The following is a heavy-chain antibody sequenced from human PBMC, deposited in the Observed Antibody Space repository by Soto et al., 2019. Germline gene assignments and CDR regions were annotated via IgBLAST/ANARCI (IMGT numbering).Heavy chain of an antibody. V-gene: IGHV3-9*01. J-gene: IGHJ4*02. CDR1: GFTFDDYA. D-gene: IGHD1-26*01. CDR2: ISWNSDST. Sequence: EVHLVESGGGLVQPGRSLRLSCAASGFTFDDYAMHWFRQAPGKGLEWVSGISWNSDSTGYAASVKGRFTISRDNAKNSLFLQMNSLRAEDTALYFCAKDTYIIVGGTHIDFWGRGTLVSVSS. CDR3: AKDTYIIVGGTHIDF.